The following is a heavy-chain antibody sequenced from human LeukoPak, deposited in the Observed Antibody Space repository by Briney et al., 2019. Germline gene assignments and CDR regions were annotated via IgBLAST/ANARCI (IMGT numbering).Heavy chain of an antibody. CDR3: ARVIGYCSSTSCRFDP. Sequence: SETLSLTCTVSGGSISSYYWSWIRQPPGKGLEWIGYIYYSGSTYYNPSLKSRVTISVDTSKNQFSLKLSSVTAADTAVYYCARVIGYCSSTSCRFDPWGQGTLVTVSS. CDR2: IYYSGST. J-gene: IGHJ5*02. D-gene: IGHD2-2*01. CDR1: GGSISSYY. V-gene: IGHV4-59*12.